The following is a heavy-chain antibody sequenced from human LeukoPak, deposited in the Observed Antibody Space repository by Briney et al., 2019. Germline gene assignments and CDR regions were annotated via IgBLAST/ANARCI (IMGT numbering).Heavy chain of an antibody. CDR1: GFTFSSYW. D-gene: IGHD6-13*01. V-gene: IGHV3-74*01. CDR2: INSDGSST. CDR3: ARASSWTPGDY. Sequence: GGSLRLSCAASGFTFSSYWMHWVRQAPGKGLVWVLRINSDGSSTSYADSVKGRFTISRDNAKNTLYLQMNSLRAEDTAVYYCARASSWTPGDYWGQGTLVTVSS. J-gene: IGHJ4*02.